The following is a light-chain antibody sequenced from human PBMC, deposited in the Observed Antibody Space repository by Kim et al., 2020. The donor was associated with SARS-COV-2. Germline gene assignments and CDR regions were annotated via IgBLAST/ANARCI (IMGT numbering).Light chain of an antibody. J-gene: IGKJ4*01. CDR2: AAS. V-gene: IGKV1-8*01. CDR3: QQYYSYPLT. Sequence: AAPGDRVTITCRGSEGISSYLAWYQQKPGKAPKLLIYAASTLQSGVPSRFSGSGAGTDFTLTISCLQSEDFATYYCQQYYSYPLTFGGGTKVDIK. CDR1: EGISSY.